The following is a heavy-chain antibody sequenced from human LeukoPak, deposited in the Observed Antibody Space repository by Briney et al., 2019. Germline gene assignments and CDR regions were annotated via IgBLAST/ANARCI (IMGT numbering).Heavy chain of an antibody. Sequence: GGSLRLSCTASGFPFIEYSMNWVRQVPGKGLEWIAYIGIDSGRTRYADSVRGRFTISADKTRNSLYLQMNSLRVEDTAVYFCARDHNYAFDNWGQGTLVSVAS. D-gene: IGHD1-1*01. CDR1: GFPFIEYS. CDR3: ARDHNYAFDN. J-gene: IGHJ4*02. CDR2: IGIDSGRT. V-gene: IGHV3-48*01.